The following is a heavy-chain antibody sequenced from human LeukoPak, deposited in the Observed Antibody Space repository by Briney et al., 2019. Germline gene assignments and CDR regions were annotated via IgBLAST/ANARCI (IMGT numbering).Heavy chain of an antibody. D-gene: IGHD2-21*01. Sequence: SETLSLTCTVSGGSISSSSYYWGWIRQPPGKGLEWIGSIYYSGGTYYNPSLKSRVTISVDTSRNQFSLKLSSVTAADTAVYYCARPRGYSSDAFDIWGQGTMVTVSS. CDR1: GGSISSSSYY. V-gene: IGHV4-39*07. CDR3: ARPRGYSSDAFDI. CDR2: IYYSGGT. J-gene: IGHJ3*02.